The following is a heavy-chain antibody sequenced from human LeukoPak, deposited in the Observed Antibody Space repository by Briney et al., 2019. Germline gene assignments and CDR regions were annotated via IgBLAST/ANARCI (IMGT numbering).Heavy chain of an antibody. CDR2: ISYDGTKQ. D-gene: IGHD3-22*01. J-gene: IGHJ4*02. Sequence: GGSLRLSCAGSGFTFSINAMHWVRQAPGKRLEWLAVISYDGTKQYFADSVKGRFTISRDNVKNSLYLEMNSLRVEDSAVYYCAREHYFDISGYLDYWGQGTPVTVSS. V-gene: IGHV3-30-3*01. CDR1: GFTFSINA. CDR3: AREHYFDISGYLDY.